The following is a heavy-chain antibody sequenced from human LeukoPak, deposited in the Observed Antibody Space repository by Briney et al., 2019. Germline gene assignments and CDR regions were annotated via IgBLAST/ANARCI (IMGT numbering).Heavy chain of an antibody. V-gene: IGHV5-51*01. CDR1: GYSFTSYW. Sequence: GESLKISCKGSGYSFTSYWIGWVRQMPGKGLEWMGIIYPGDSDTRYSPSFQGQVTISADKSISTAYLQWSSLKASDTAMYYCARHGDDILTGHTGDYWGQGTLVTVSS. D-gene: IGHD3-9*01. CDR3: ARHGDDILTGHTGDY. J-gene: IGHJ4*02. CDR2: IYPGDSDT.